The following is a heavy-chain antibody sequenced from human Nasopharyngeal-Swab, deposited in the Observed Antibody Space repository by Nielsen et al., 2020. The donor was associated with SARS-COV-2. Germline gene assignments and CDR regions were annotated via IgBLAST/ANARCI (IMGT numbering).Heavy chain of an antibody. V-gene: IGHV4-39*01. CDR1: GGSISSSSYY. J-gene: IGHJ6*02. CDR2: IYYSGST. Sequence: SETLSLTCIVSGGSISSSSYYRGWIRQPPGKGLEWIGSIYYSGSTYYNPSLKSRVTISVDTSKNQFSLKLSSVTAADTAVYYCARRGDAYYYYYYGLDVWGHGTTVTVSS. D-gene: IGHD2-2*01. CDR3: ARRGDAYYYYYYGLDV.